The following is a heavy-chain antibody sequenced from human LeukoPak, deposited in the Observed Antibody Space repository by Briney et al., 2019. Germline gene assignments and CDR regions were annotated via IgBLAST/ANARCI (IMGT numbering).Heavy chain of an antibody. J-gene: IGHJ4*02. CDR3: ASLMVRGVTS. V-gene: IGHV4-4*07. CDR2: IYTSGST. D-gene: IGHD3-10*01. Sequence: SETLSLTCTVSGGSISSYYWSGFRQPPGRGLEWIGRIYTSGSTNYNPSLKSRVTMSVDTSKNQFSLKLSSVTAADTAVYYCASLMVRGVTSWGQGTLVTVSS. CDR1: GGSISSYY.